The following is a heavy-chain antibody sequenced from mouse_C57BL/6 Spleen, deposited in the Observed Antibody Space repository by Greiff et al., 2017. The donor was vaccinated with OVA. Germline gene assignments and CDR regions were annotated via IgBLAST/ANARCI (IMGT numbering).Heavy chain of an antibody. CDR1: GYTFTSYG. CDR2: IYPRSGNT. Sequence: QVQLQQSGAELARPGASVKLSCKASGYTFTSYGISWVKQSTGQGLEWIGEIYPRSGNTYYNEKFKGKATLTADKSSSTAYMELRSLTSEDSAVYFCARSWDVGYFDVWGTGTTVTVSS. V-gene: IGHV1-81*01. CDR3: ARSWDVGYFDV. J-gene: IGHJ1*03. D-gene: IGHD4-1*01.